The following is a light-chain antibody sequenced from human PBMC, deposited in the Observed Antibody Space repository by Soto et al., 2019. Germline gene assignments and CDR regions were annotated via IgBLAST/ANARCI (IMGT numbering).Light chain of an antibody. CDR2: GAS. V-gene: IGKV3-15*01. Sequence: EIVLTQSPATLSLSPGERVTFSCRASQSISTNLAWYQQKPGQAPRLLIYGASTRDTHIPDRFSGTGSETEFTLSVSSLQSEDFAVYYCQQYDSSPRTFGQGTKVDIK. J-gene: IGKJ1*01. CDR1: QSISTN. CDR3: QQYDSSPRT.